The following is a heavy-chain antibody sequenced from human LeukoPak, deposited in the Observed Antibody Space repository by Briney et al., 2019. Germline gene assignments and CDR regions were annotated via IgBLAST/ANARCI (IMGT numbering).Heavy chain of an antibody. Sequence: GGSLRLSCAASGFTFSSYAMHWVRQAPGKGLEWVAVISYDGSNKYYADSVAGRFTISRDNSRNTLYLQMNSLRGDDTAVYYCAKDVGKWESLHFFDYWGQGTLVTVSS. CDR3: AKDVGKWESLHFFDY. D-gene: IGHD1-26*01. V-gene: IGHV3-30*04. CDR2: ISYDGSNK. CDR1: GFTFSSYA. J-gene: IGHJ4*02.